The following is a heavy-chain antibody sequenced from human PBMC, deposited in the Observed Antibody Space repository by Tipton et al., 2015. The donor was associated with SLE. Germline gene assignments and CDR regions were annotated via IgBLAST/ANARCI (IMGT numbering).Heavy chain of an antibody. CDR2: ISYDGSKK. V-gene: IGHV3-30*04. CDR3: ASQLLHNFDY. Sequence: SLRLSCAASRFTFSIYAMHWVRQAPGKGLEWVALISYDGSKKYYADSVKGRFTISRDNSKNALYLQMNSLRAEDTAVYYCASQLLHNFDYWGQGTLVTVSS. J-gene: IGHJ4*02. D-gene: IGHD2-2*01. CDR1: RFTFSIYA.